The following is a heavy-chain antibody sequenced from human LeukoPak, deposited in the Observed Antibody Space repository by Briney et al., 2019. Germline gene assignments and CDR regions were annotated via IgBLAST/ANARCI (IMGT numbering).Heavy chain of an antibody. D-gene: IGHD2-21*02. V-gene: IGHV1-2*02. CDR1: GYTFTTYG. CDR2: INPNSGGT. J-gene: IGHJ4*02. CDR3: ARGYCSGDCFTLFDY. Sequence: ASVKVSCKASGYTFTTYGISWVRQAPGQGLEWMGWINPNSGGTNYAQKFQGRVTMTRDTSISTAYMELSSLRSDDTAVYYCARGYCSGDCFTLFDYWGQGTLVTVSS.